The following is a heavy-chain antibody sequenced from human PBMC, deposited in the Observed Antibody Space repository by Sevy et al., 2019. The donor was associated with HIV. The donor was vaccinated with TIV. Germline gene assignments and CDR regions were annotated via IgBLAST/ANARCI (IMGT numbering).Heavy chain of an antibody. CDR2: IKEDGSGR. D-gene: IGHD6-6*01. V-gene: IGHV3-7*01. CDR3: ARLYSSSSGRGLAN. Sequence: GGSLRLSCAASGFIFRDYYFNWVRQAPGKGLEWVANIKEDGSGRFYVDSVRGRFTVSRDNAKKTLYLQMNNLRGEDTALYYCARLYSSSSGRGLANWGQGALVTV. J-gene: IGHJ4*02. CDR1: GFIFRDYY.